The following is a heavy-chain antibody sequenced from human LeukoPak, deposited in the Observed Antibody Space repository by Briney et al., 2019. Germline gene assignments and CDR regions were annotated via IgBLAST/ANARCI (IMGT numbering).Heavy chain of an antibody. CDR3: ARHALPHGPPNPHDYGEEVDY. Sequence: GESLKISCKTSEDRLSRHWIAWVRQMPGKGLEWMGIIYPGDSDTRYSPSFQGQVTISADKSISTAYLQWSSLKASDTAMYYCARHALPHGPPNPHDYGEEVDYWGQGTLVTVSS. V-gene: IGHV5-51*01. J-gene: IGHJ4*02. D-gene: IGHD4-17*01. CDR1: EDRLSRHW. CDR2: IYPGDSDT.